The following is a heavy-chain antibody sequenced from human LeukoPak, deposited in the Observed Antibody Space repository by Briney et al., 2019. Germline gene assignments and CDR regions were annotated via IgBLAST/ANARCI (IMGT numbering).Heavy chain of an antibody. J-gene: IGHJ4*02. CDR1: GYSFNSQG. CDR2: MNPNSGNT. D-gene: IGHD3-10*01. CDR3: ARGGRDYYSCDY. V-gene: IGHV1-8*01. Sequence: ASVKVSCKASGYSFNSQGMNWVRQAPGQGLEWMGWMNPNSGNTGYAQKFQGRVTMTRNTSISTAYMELSSLRSEDTAVYYCARGGRDYYSCDYWGQGTLVTVSS.